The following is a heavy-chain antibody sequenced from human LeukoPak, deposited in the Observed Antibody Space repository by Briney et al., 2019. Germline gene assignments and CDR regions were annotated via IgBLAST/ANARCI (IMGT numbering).Heavy chain of an antibody. V-gene: IGHV3-53*01. D-gene: IGHD4-17*01. CDR3: ARIFGPTTVTTNWFDP. J-gene: IGHJ5*02. CDR2: IYSGGST. Sequence: GGSLRLSCAASGFTVSSNYMSWVRQAPGKGLEWVSVIYSGGSTYYADSVKGRFTISRDNAKNSLYLQMNSLRAEDTAVYYCARIFGPTTVTTNWFDPWGQGTLVTVSS. CDR1: GFTVSSNY.